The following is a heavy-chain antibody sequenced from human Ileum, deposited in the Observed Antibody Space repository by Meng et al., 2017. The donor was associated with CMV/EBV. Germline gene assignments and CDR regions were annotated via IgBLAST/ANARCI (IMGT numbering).Heavy chain of an antibody. CDR1: GYTFSSYY. CDR2: MNPGDGRT. Sequence: ASVKVSCKASGYTFSSYYMHWVRQAPGQGLEWMGIMNPGDGRTSHAQKFQDRVTMTRDRSTSKAHMELSSLRSEDTAVYYCVRESGSGYFYQFYSGMDVWGQGTAVTVSS. V-gene: IGHV1-46*01. CDR3: VRESGSGYFYQFYSGMDV. J-gene: IGHJ6*02. D-gene: IGHD3-3*01.